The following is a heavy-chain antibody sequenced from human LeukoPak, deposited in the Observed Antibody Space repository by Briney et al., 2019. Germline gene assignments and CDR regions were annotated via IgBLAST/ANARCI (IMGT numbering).Heavy chain of an antibody. Sequence: SETLSLTCTVSGGSISSYYWSWIRQPPRKGLEWIGYIYYSGSTNYNPSLKSRVTISVDTSKNQFSLKLSSVTAADTAVYYCARVRSRSWFDPWGQGTLVTVSS. CDR1: GGSISSYY. CDR2: IYYSGST. V-gene: IGHV4-59*01. J-gene: IGHJ5*02. CDR3: ARVRSRSWFDP.